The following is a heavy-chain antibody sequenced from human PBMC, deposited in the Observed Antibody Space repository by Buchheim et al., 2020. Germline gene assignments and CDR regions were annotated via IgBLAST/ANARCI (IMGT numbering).Heavy chain of an antibody. CDR3: ARDLRLLGYDYYYYYGMDV. Sequence: QVQLVESGGGVVQPGRSLRLSCAASGFTFSSYGMHWVRQAPGKGLEWVAVISYDGSNKYYADSVKGRFTISRDNSKNTLYLQMNSLRAEDTAVYYCARDLRLLGYDYYYYYGMDVWGQGTT. CDR1: GFTFSSYG. D-gene: IGHD2-8*01. J-gene: IGHJ6*02. CDR2: ISYDGSNK. V-gene: IGHV3-30*03.